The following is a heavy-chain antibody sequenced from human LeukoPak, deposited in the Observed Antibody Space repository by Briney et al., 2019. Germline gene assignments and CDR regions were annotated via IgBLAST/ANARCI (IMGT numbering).Heavy chain of an antibody. J-gene: IGHJ4*02. Sequence: PGRSLRLSCAASGFTFSSYAMHWVRQAPGKGLEWVAVISYDGSNKYYADSVKGRFTISRDNSKNTLYLQMNSLRAEDTAVYYCARELDAGSEILWFGELRYWGQGTLVTVSS. CDR2: ISYDGSNK. CDR3: ARELDAGSEILWFGELRY. CDR1: GFTFSSYA. D-gene: IGHD3-10*01. V-gene: IGHV3-30*04.